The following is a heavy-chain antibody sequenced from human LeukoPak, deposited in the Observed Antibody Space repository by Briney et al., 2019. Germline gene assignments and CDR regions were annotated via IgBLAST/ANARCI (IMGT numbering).Heavy chain of an antibody. V-gene: IGHV3-30*02. D-gene: IGHD5-12*01. CDR1: GLTFTSYG. Sequence: GGSLRLSCAASGLTFTSYGMHWVRQAPGKGLEWVAFIWFDGTDKYYADSVKGRFTISRDNSKNTLYLQMNSLRAEDTAVYYCAENSGYDWGVFDYWGQGTLVTVSS. J-gene: IGHJ4*02. CDR2: IWFDGTDK. CDR3: AENSGYDWGVFDY.